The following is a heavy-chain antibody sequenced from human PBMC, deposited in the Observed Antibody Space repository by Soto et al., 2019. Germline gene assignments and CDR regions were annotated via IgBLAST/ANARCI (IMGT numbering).Heavy chain of an antibody. V-gene: IGHV3-30*18. CDR1: GFTFSGFG. Sequence: QVQLVESGGGVVPPGRSLRLSCAVSGFTFSGFGMHWFRQAPGKGLEWLALISYDGDHKYYADSVRGRFTISRDNSKNTLYLQTNSLRVEDTAVYYCAKDRVGYSRGMDFWGQGTTVTVSS. CDR2: ISYDGDHK. J-gene: IGHJ6*02. CDR3: AKDRVGYSRGMDF. D-gene: IGHD2-2*02.